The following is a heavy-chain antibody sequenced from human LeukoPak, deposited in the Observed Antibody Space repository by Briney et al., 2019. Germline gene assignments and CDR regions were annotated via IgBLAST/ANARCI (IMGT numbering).Heavy chain of an antibody. V-gene: IGHV4-59*12. CDR3: ARDDSSSWYLGVGAFDI. J-gene: IGHJ3*02. D-gene: IGHD6-13*01. CDR2: IYYSGST. CDR1: GGSISSYY. Sequence: SETLSLTCTVSGGSISSYYWSWIRQPPGKGLEWIGYIYYSGSTYYNPSLKSRVTISVDTSKNQFSPKLSSVTAADTAVYYCARDDSSSWYLGVGAFDIWGQGTMVTVSS.